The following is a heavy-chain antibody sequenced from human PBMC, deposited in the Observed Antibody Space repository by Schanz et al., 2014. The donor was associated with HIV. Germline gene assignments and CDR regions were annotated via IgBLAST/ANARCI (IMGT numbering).Heavy chain of an antibody. V-gene: IGHV3-48*01. Sequence: EVQLVESGGGLVQPGGSLRLSCAASGFTFSTYRMNWVRQAPGKGLEWVSYISSSGSTIYYADSVKGRFTISRGNSKNTLYLQMNSLRAEDTAVYYCAKGGFYGDYVSYYYGLDVWGQGTTVTVSS. J-gene: IGHJ6*02. CDR1: GFTFSTYR. CDR2: ISSSGSTI. CDR3: AKGGFYGDYVSYYYGLDV. D-gene: IGHD4-17*01.